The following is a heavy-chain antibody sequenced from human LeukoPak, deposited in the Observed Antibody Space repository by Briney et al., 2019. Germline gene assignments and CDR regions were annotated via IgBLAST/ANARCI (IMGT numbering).Heavy chain of an antibody. J-gene: IGHJ5*02. CDR2: ISPYDGDT. Sequence: EASVKVSCKASGYTFAIYGISWFRQALGQALVWMAWISPYDGDTNYAQNFEGRVTMTTETSTRTAYMELRSLRSDDTAIYYCARDYCTRGGDCYKEDLFHPWGQGTLVTVSS. D-gene: IGHD2-21*02. V-gene: IGHV1-18*01. CDR3: ARDYCTRGGDCYKEDLFHP. CDR1: GYTFAIYG.